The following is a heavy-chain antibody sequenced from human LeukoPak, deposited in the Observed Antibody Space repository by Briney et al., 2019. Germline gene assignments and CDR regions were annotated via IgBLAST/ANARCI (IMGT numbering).Heavy chain of an antibody. Sequence: GGSLRLSCGASEFTFSSYWMSWVRQAPGKGLEWVANIKQDGSEKYYVDSVKGRFTISRDNAKNSLYLQMNSLRAEDTAVYYCARDRRDQDYDILTGYQDYWGQGTLVTVSS. CDR2: IKQDGSEK. V-gene: IGHV3-7*01. CDR3: ARDRRDQDYDILTGYQDY. J-gene: IGHJ4*02. CDR1: EFTFSSYW. D-gene: IGHD3-9*01.